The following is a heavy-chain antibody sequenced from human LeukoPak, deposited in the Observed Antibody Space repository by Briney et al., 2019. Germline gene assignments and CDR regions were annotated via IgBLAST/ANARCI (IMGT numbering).Heavy chain of an antibody. CDR2: IGISGETS. D-gene: IGHD7-27*01. V-gene: IGHV3-11*01. J-gene: IGHJ4*02. CDR1: GFTFSGHY. Sequence: GGSLRLSCAASGFTFSGHYMSWIRQAPGKGLEWLSHIGISGETSYYADSVKGRFTISRDNGKSTLYLQMNSLRVEDTPVYYCTRYGDSANKVDFWGQGTLVTVSS. CDR3: TRYGDSANKVDF.